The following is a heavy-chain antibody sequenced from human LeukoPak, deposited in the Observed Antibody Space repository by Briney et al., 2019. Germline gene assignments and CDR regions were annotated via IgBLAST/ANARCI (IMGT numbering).Heavy chain of an antibody. CDR2: ISSSGNT. J-gene: IGHJ4*02. Sequence: TSETLSLTCTVSGGSISNYYWSWIRQLAGKGLEWIGRISSSGNTDYNPSLKSRLTMSVDMSKNQFSLKLNSVTAADTAVYYCAREGRSSTPGYWGQGTLVTVSS. V-gene: IGHV4-4*07. CDR3: AREGRSSTPGY. CDR1: GGSISNYY. D-gene: IGHD2-15*01.